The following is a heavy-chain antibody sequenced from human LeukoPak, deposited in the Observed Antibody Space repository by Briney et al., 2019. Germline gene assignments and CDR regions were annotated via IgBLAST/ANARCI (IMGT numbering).Heavy chain of an antibody. CDR3: ARDPFSGDADLDS. Sequence: GGSLRLSCAASGFTFSNYWMHWVRQAPGKGLVWVSRIKKDGTITTYADSVKGRFTISRDNAKNTLYLQMNSLRAEDTAVYYLARDPFSGDADLDSWGQGTLVTVSS. CDR2: IKKDGTIT. D-gene: IGHD2/OR15-2a*01. J-gene: IGHJ4*02. CDR1: GFTFSNYW. V-gene: IGHV3-74*01.